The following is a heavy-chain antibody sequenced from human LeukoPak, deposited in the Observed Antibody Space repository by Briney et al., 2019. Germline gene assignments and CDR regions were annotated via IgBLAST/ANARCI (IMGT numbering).Heavy chain of an antibody. J-gene: IGHJ6*02. CDR3: AKGGDPYYDILTGYSPYYYYGMDV. D-gene: IGHD3-9*01. Sequence: GGSLRLSCAASGFTFSSYAMSWVRQAPGKGLEWVSAISGSGGSTYYADSVKGRFTISRDNSKNTLYLQMNSLRAEDTAVYYCAKGGDPYYDILTGYSPYYYYGMDVWGQGTTVTVSS. CDR1: GFTFSSYA. CDR2: ISGSGGST. V-gene: IGHV3-23*01.